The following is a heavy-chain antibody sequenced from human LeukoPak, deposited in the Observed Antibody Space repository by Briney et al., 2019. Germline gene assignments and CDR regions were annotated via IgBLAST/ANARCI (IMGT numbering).Heavy chain of an antibody. CDR2: ISYDGSNK. D-gene: IGHD6-13*01. CDR3: AKDGGIAAAGTRYYFDY. Sequence: GGSLRLSCAASGFTFSSYGMHWVRQAPGKGLEWVAVISYDGSNKYYADSVKGRFTISRDNSKNTLCLQMNSLRAKDTAVYYCAKDGGIAAAGTRYYFDYWGQGTLVTVSS. CDR1: GFTFSSYG. J-gene: IGHJ4*02. V-gene: IGHV3-30*18.